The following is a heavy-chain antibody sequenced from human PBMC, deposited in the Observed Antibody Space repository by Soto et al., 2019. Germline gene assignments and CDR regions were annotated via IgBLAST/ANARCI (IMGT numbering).Heavy chain of an antibody. CDR1: GFTFSSYS. D-gene: IGHD5-18*01. Sequence: GGYLGLSCAASGFTFSSYSMNWVRQAPGKGLEWVSSISSSSSYIYYADSVKGRFTISRDNAKNSLYLQMNSLRAEDTAVYYCARKGAAMVEDYYYGMDVWGQGTTVTVSS. V-gene: IGHV3-21*01. CDR2: ISSSSSYI. J-gene: IGHJ6*02. CDR3: ARKGAAMVEDYYYGMDV.